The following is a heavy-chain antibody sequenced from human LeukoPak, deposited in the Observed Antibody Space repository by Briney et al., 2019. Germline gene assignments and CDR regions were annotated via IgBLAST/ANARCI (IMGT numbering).Heavy chain of an antibody. CDR2: IYYSGSP. CDR1: GGSISSGDYY. D-gene: IGHD2-2*02. Sequence: SETLSLTCTVSGGSISSGDYYWSWIRQPPGKGLEWIGYIYYSGSPYYNPSLKSRVTISIDTSKNQFSLKLTSVTAADTAVYYCATQEDCSSTSCYKPSDYYYYMDVWGKGTTVTVSS. CDR3: ATQEDCSSTSCYKPSDYYYYMDV. J-gene: IGHJ6*03. V-gene: IGHV4-30-4*08.